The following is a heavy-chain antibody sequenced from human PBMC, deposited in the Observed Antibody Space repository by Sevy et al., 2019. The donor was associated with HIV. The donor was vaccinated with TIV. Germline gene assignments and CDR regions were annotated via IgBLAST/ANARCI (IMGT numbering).Heavy chain of an antibody. V-gene: IGHV3-20*04. CDR2: IIASGGAT. CDR1: QFTFDDYG. Sequence: GGSLRLSCAASQFTFDDYGMSWVRQAPGKGLEWVSAIIASGGATSYADSVKGRFTISRDNAKNSRYLQMNTLRVEDTAFYFCAREKSCGGACYYFDYWGRGIQVTVSS. CDR3: AREKSCGGACYYFDY. J-gene: IGHJ4*01. D-gene: IGHD2-21*02.